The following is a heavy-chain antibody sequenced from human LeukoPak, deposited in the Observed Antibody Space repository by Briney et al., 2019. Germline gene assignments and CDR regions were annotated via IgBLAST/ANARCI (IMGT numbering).Heavy chain of an antibody. D-gene: IGHD2-15*01. V-gene: IGHV3-7*01. CDR3: ARPGYCSGGSCYVAFDI. Sequence: GGSLRLSCAASGFTFSSYWMSWVRQAPGKGLEWVANIKQDGSEKYYVDSVKGRFTISRDNAKNSLYLQMNSLRAEDTAVYYCARPGYCSGGSCYVAFDIWGQGTMVTVSS. CDR1: GFTFSSYW. CDR2: IKQDGSEK. J-gene: IGHJ3*02.